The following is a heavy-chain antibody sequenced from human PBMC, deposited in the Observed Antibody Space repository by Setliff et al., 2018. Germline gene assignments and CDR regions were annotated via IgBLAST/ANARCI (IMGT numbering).Heavy chain of an antibody. CDR3: ARGGQLAPFDY. V-gene: IGHV1-18*01. CDR1: GYTFTNYG. J-gene: IGHJ4*02. CDR2: ITTYNGDT. Sequence: GASVKVSCKASGYTFTNYGISWVRQAPGQGLAWMGWITTYNGDTNYAQKLQGRVTTTTDTSTSTAYMELRSLRSDDTAVYYCARGGQLAPFDYWGQGTLVTVSS.